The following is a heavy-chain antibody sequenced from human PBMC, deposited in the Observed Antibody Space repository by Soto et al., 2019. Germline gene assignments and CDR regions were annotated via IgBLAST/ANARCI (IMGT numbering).Heavy chain of an antibody. Sequence: GRPQKLSCAASGFTFINYRMNCVRKAQGKGQEWVANIKQDGSKKYYVASEKSRFTISRDNAKNSLNVQMNSLRAEDTAVYYCARDPNILGATDGGYYYYYGMDVWGQGSTVTVSS. D-gene: IGHD1-26*01. V-gene: IGHV3-7*01. CDR2: IKQDGSKK. CDR3: ARDPNILGATDGGYYYYYGMDV. CDR1: GFTFINYR. J-gene: IGHJ6*02.